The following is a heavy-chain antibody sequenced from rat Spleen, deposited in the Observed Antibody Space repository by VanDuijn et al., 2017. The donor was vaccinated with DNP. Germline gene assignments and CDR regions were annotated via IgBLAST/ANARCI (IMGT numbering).Heavy chain of an antibody. CDR1: GFTFSTAW. J-gene: IGHJ2*01. Sequence: EVQVLESGGGLVQPGNSLKLSCATSGFTFSTAWMYWYRQFPEKRLEWVARIKAKSDNYATDYTESVQGRFTISRDDSKSSIYLQMNNLKEEDTAIYYCGGFGVDWGQGVLVTVSS. CDR2: IKAKSDNYAT. D-gene: IGHD4-3*01. V-gene: IGHV6-6*01. CDR3: GGFGVD.